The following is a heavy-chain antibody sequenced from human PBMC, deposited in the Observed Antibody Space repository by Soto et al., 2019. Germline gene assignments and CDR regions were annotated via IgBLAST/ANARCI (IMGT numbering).Heavy chain of an antibody. CDR1: GYTFKCYG. CDR3: ARKSPYRNIDY. D-gene: IGHD1-26*01. J-gene: IGHJ4*02. Sequence: QVRLVQSGAEVKKTGASMKVSCKGSGYTFKCYGFSWVRQAPGQGPEWMGWISGYDGKTNNAQKCQGRVTMTTDTSTSTGYMELRSLRSDDTAVYYCARKSPYRNIDYWGQGTLVTVSS. V-gene: IGHV1-18*01. CDR2: ISGYDGKT.